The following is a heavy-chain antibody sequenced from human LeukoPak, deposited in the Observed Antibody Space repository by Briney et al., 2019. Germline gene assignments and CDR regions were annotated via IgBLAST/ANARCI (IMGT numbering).Heavy chain of an antibody. J-gene: IGHJ5*02. CDR3: ARGRDWLRWFDP. CDR2: INPNSGGT. CDR1: GYTFTGYY. D-gene: IGHD3/OR15-3a*01. V-gene: IGHV1-2*02. Sequence: GASVKVSCKASGYTFTGYYMHWVRQAPGQGLEWMGWINPNSGGTNYAQKFQGRVTITRNTSITTAYMEVSSLTSEDTAVYYCARGRDWLRWFDPWGQGTLVTVSS.